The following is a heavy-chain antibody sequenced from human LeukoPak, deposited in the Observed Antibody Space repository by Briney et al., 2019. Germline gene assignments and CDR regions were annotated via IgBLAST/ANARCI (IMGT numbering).Heavy chain of an antibody. Sequence: GESLKISCKGSGYSFTSYWVGWARQMPGKGVEWMGIIYPGDSDTRYSPSFQGQVTISADKSISTAYLQWSSLKASESAIYYFARGLRRVYSYGSPTPYFDYWGRGTLVTVSS. CDR2: IYPGDSDT. D-gene: IGHD5-18*01. CDR1: GYSFTSYW. CDR3: ARGLRRVYSYGSPTPYFDY. J-gene: IGHJ4*02. V-gene: IGHV5-51*01.